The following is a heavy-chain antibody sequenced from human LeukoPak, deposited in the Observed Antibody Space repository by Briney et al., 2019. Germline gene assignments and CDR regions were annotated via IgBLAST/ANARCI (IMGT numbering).Heavy chain of an antibody. CDR3: VRGQTIDY. CDR1: GFTFSNYW. J-gene: IGHJ4*02. V-gene: IGHV3-74*01. CDR2: IKSDGTGI. D-gene: IGHD3-3*01. Sequence: PGGPLRLSCTTSGFTFSNYWMYWVRQAPGKGLMWVSRIKSDGTGITYTDSVEGRFTISRDNAKNTLYLQMNSLRDEDTAVYYCVRGQTIDYWGQGTLVTVSS.